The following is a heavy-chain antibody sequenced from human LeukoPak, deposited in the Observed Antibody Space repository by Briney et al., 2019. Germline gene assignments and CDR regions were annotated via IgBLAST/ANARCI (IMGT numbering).Heavy chain of an antibody. Sequence: GGSLRLSCAASGFTFSDYHMSWIRQAPGKGLEWVSYISSSGSTIYHADSVKGRFTISRDNAKNSLYLQMNSLRAEDTAVYYCARGPPPCSSTSCYGDLDYWGQGTLVTVSS. V-gene: IGHV3-11*01. CDR1: GFTFSDYH. CDR3: ARGPPPCSSTSCYGDLDY. D-gene: IGHD2-2*01. CDR2: ISSSGSTI. J-gene: IGHJ4*02.